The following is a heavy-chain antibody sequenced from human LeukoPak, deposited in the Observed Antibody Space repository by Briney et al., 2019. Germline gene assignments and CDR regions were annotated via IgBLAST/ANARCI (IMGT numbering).Heavy chain of an antibody. Sequence: GGSLRLSCAASGFTFSSYAMHWVRQAPGKGLEWVAVISYDGSNEYYADSVKGRFTISRDNSKNTLYLQMNSLRAEDTAVYYCARALGDGYHWFDPWGQGTLVTVSS. CDR3: ARALGDGYHWFDP. CDR1: GFTFSSYA. D-gene: IGHD5-24*01. J-gene: IGHJ5*02. CDR2: ISYDGSNE. V-gene: IGHV3-30*04.